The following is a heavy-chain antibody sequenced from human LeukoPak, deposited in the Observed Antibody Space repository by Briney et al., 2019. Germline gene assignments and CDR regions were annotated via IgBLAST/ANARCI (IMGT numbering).Heavy chain of an antibody. CDR2: IYPGDSDT. D-gene: IGHD3-10*01. V-gene: IGHV5-51*01. Sequence: GESLKISCKGSGYSFTSYWIGWVRQMPGKGLEWMGIIYPGDSDTRYSPSFQGQVTISADKSISTAYLQWSSLKASDTAMYYCARRDGSGSYIDAFDIWGQGTMVTVSS. J-gene: IGHJ3*02. CDR1: GYSFTSYW. CDR3: ARRDGSGSYIDAFDI.